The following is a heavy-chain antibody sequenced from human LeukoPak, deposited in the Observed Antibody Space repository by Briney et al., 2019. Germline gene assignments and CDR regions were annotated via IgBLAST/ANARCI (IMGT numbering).Heavy chain of an antibody. J-gene: IGHJ4*02. V-gene: IGHV3-33*06. D-gene: IGHD6-13*01. CDR1: GFTFSSCG. CDR2: IWDDGSNK. CDR3: AKDSAYSSSYSDY. Sequence: PGRSLRLSCEASGFTFSSCGMHWVRQGPGKGLERVAVIWDDGSNKYYADSVKGRFTISRDNSKNTLYLQMNSLRAEDTAVYYCAKDSAYSSSYSDYWGQGTLVTVTS.